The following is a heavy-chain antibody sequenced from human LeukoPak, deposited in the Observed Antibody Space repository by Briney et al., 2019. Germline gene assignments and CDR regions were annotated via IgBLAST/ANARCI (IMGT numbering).Heavy chain of an antibody. V-gene: IGHV3-74*01. CDR3: ARGLGYYDSTGYYGGAFDI. Sequence: AGGSLRLSCAASGFTFSSHWMHWVRQAPGKGLVWVSRINSDGSSTSNADSVKGRFTISRDNAKNTLYLQMNNLRAEDTAVYYCARGLGYYDSTGYYGGAFDIWGQGTMVTVSS. CDR1: GFTFSSHW. D-gene: IGHD3-22*01. J-gene: IGHJ3*02. CDR2: INSDGSST.